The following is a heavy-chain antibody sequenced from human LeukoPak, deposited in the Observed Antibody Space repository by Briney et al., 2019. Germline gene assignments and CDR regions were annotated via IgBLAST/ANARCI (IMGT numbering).Heavy chain of an antibody. CDR3: ARDPRGSYPHIPV. CDR1: GGSISSGSYY. V-gene: IGHV4-61*02. CDR2: IYTSGST. Sequence: SETLSLTCTVSGGSISSGSYYWSWIRQPAGKGLEWIGRIYTSGSTNYNPSLKSRVTISVDTSKNQFSLKMASVTAADTAVYYCARDPRGSYPHIPVWGQGILVTVSS. D-gene: IGHD5-12*01. J-gene: IGHJ4*02.